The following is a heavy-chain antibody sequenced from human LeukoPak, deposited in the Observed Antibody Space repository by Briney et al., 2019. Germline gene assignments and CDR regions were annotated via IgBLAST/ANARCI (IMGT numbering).Heavy chain of an antibody. CDR2: IIPIFGTA. D-gene: IGHD1-26*01. J-gene: IGHJ6*03. CDR3: AMHLLSPPGYMDV. V-gene: IGHV1-69*13. CDR1: GGTFSSYA. Sequence: GASVKVSCKASGGTFSSYAISWVRQAPGQGLEWMGGIIPIFGTANYAQKFQGRVTITADESTSTAYMELSSLRSEDTAVYYCAMHLLSPPGYMDVWGKGTTVTVSS.